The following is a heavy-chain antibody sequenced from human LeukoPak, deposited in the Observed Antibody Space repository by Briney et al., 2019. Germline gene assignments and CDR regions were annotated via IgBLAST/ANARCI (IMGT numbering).Heavy chain of an antibody. V-gene: IGHV4-38-2*02. CDR2: IYHSGST. CDR1: GYSNSSGYY. Sequence: SETLSLTCAVSGYSNSSGYYWGWIRQPPGKGLEWIGSIYHSGSTYYNPSLKSRVTISVDTSKNQFSLKLSSVTAADTAVYYCARDNDMEHFDYWGQGTLVTVSS. J-gene: IGHJ4*02. D-gene: IGHD1-26*01. CDR3: ARDNDMEHFDY.